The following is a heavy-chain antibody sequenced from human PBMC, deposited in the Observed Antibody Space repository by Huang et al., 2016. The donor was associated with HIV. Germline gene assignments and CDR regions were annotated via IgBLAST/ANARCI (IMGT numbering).Heavy chain of an antibody. CDR2: ISGGDGNT. CDR3: AKGRTTVAKAFDY. V-gene: IGHV3-23*01. J-gene: IGHJ4*02. Sequence: EVQLLESGGDLVQPGGSLRLSCAASGFTFSIYAMTWVRQAPGKVLEGVSTISGGDGNTYYADSLKGRFTISRDNAKNTLYLQIHSLGVEDTAIYYCAKGRTTVAKAFDYWGQGTLVTVSS. D-gene: IGHD4-17*01. CDR1: GFTFSIYA.